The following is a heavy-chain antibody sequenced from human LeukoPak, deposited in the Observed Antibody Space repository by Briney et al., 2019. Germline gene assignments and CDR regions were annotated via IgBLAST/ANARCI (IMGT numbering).Heavy chain of an antibody. V-gene: IGHV3-33*01. D-gene: IGHD6-13*01. CDR2: IWSDGNNK. CDR1: GFTFSRYG. Sequence: GGSLGLSCAASGFTFSRYGMHWVRQAPGKGLEWVALIWSDGNNKYYADSVKGRFTISRDNSKNTLYLEMNSLRAEDTAVYYCARGAYSSSRSRDWFDPWGQGTLVTVSS. J-gene: IGHJ5*02. CDR3: ARGAYSSSRSRDWFDP.